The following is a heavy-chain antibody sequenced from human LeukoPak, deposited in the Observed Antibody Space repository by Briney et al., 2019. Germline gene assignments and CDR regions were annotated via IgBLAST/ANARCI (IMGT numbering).Heavy chain of an antibody. CDR3: ARDSGTQSWSAFDI. V-gene: IGHV3-30-3*01. CDR2: ISYDGSNK. CDR1: GFTFSSYA. J-gene: IGHJ3*02. D-gene: IGHD2-2*01. Sequence: PGGSLRLSCAASGFTFSSYAMHWVRQAPGKGLEWVAVISYDGSNKYYADSVKGRFTISRDNSKNTLYLQMNSLRAEDTAVYYCARDSGTQSWSAFDIWGQGTMVTVSS.